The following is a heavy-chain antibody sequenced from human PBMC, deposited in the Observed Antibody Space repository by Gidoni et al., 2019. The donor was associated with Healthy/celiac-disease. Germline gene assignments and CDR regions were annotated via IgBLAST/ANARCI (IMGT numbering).Heavy chain of an antibody. V-gene: IGHV5-51*01. D-gene: IGHD3-10*01. CDR2: IYPGDSDT. Sequence: EVQLVQSGAEVKKPGESLKISCKGSGYSFTSSWIGWVRQMPGKGLEWMGIIYPGDSDTRYSPSFQGQVTISADKSISTAYLQWSSLKASDTAMYYCARHTSITMVRGVPDYFDYWGQGTLVTVSS. J-gene: IGHJ4*02. CDR3: ARHTSITMVRGVPDYFDY. CDR1: GYSFTSSW.